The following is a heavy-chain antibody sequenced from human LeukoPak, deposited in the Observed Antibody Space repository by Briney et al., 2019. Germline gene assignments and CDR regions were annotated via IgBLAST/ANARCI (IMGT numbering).Heavy chain of an antibody. CDR1: GGSISSSSYY. CDR2: IYDSGTI. Sequence: SETLSLTCTVSGGSISSSSYYWGWIRQPPGKELEWIGNIYDSGTIYYNPSLKSRVTISVDTSKNQLSLKLSSVTAADAAVYYCATDSVGDTTAFDYWGQGTLVTVSS. V-gene: IGHV4-39*01. CDR3: ATDSVGDTTAFDY. D-gene: IGHD1-26*01. J-gene: IGHJ4*02.